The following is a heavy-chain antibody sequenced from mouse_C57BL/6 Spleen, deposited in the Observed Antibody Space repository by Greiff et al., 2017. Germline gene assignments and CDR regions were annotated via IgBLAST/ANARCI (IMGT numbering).Heavy chain of an antibody. CDR3: AIYYDYDWYFDV. V-gene: IGHV1-69*01. CDR1: GYTFTSYW. CDR2: IDPSDSYT. D-gene: IGHD2-4*01. Sequence: VQLQQPGAELVMPGASVKLSCKASGYTFTSYWMHWVKQRPGQGLEWIGEIDPSDSYTNYNQKFKGKSTLTVDKSSSTSYMQLSSLTSEDSAVYYCAIYYDYDWYFDVWGTGTTVTVSS. J-gene: IGHJ1*03.